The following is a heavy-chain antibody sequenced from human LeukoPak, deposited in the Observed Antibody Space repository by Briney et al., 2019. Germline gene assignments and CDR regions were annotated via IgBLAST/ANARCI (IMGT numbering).Heavy chain of an antibody. J-gene: IGHJ6*03. CDR1: GFTFSVYS. CDR3: ATAVYYHYYMDV. Sequence: GGSLRLSCAASGFTFSVYSMNWVRQAPGKGLEWVSSISSSSSYIYYADSVKGRFTISRDNAKNSLYLQMNSLRAEDTAVYYCATAVYYHYYMDVWGKGTTVTISS. V-gene: IGHV3-21*01. CDR2: ISSSSSYI.